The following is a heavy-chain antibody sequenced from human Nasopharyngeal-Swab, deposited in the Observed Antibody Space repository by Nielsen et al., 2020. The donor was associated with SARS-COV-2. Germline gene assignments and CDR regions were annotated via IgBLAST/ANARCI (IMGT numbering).Heavy chain of an antibody. CDR2: ISSSSSYI. J-gene: IGHJ6*02. Sequence: GESLKISCAASGFTFSSYSMNWVRQAPGKGLEWVSSISSSSSYIYYADSVKGQFTISRDNAKNSLYLQMNSLRAEDTAVYYCAREGQIFGVVDYYYYGLDVWGQGTTVTVSS. CDR3: AREGQIFGVVDYYYYGLDV. D-gene: IGHD3-3*01. CDR1: GFTFSSYS. V-gene: IGHV3-21*01.